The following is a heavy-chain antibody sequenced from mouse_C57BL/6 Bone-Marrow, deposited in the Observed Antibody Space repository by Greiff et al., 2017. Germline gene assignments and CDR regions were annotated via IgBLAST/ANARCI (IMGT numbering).Heavy chain of an antibody. CDR1: GYTFTGYW. CDR3: ARLGWLLPYAMDY. V-gene: IGHV1-9*01. CDR2: ILPGGGST. J-gene: IGHJ4*01. Sequence: VQLQQSGAELMKPGASVKLSCKATGYTFTGYWIEWVKQRPGHGLEWIGEILPGGGSTNYNEKFKGKATFTADTSSNTAYMQLSSLTTEDAASYYCARLGWLLPYAMDYWGQGNSVTVSA. D-gene: IGHD2-3*01.